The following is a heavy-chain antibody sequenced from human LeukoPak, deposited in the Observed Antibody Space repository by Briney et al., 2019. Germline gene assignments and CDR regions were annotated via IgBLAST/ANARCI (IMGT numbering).Heavy chain of an antibody. V-gene: IGHV3-23*01. CDR1: GFTFSTYG. Sequence: PGGSLRLSCPASGFTFSTYGMSWVRQAPGKGLEWVSAISGSGGSTYYADSVKGRFTISRDNSKNTLYLQINSLTAEDTAVYYCAKDTMIVVALFDYWGQGTLVTVSS. J-gene: IGHJ4*02. D-gene: IGHD3-22*01. CDR3: AKDTMIVVALFDY. CDR2: ISGSGGST.